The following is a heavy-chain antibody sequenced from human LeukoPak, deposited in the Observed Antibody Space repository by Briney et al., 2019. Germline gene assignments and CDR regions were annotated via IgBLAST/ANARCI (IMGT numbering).Heavy chain of an antibody. CDR2: INPIGGDT. Sequence: GASVEVSCKASGYNFGRFYLHWVRQAPGQGREGMGLINPIGGDTIFAQKFRDRVTMTSDTSSSTAYMELSRLRSDDTAVYYCARVAVADPKYYFDYWGQGTLVTVSS. J-gene: IGHJ4*02. CDR1: GYNFGRFY. V-gene: IGHV1-2*02. CDR3: ARVAVADPKYYFDY. D-gene: IGHD6-19*01.